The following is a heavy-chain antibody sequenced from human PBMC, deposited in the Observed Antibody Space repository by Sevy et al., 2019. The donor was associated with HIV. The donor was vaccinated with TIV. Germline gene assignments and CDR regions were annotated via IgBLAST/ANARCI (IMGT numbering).Heavy chain of an antibody. Sequence: GGSLRLSCAASGFTFDDYAMHWVRQAPGKGLEWVSGISWNSGSIGYADSVKGRFTISKDNAKNSQYLQMNSLRAEDTALYYCAKDWDSSSFDYWGQGTLVTVSS. CDR1: GFTFDDYA. CDR3: AKDWDSSSFDY. CDR2: ISWNSGSI. J-gene: IGHJ4*02. D-gene: IGHD6-13*01. V-gene: IGHV3-9*01.